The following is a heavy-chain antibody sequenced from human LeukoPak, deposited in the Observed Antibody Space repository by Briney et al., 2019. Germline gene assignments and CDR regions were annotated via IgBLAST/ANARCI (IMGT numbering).Heavy chain of an antibody. J-gene: IGHJ4*02. CDR3: ARGVRFLEWLLYYYFDY. V-gene: IGHV3-33*01. D-gene: IGHD3-3*01. CDR1: GFTLSSYG. CDR2: IWYDGSNK. Sequence: PGGSLRLSCAASGFTLSSYGMHWVRQAPGKGLEWVAVIWYDGSNKYYADSVKGRFTISRDNSKNTLYLQMNSLRAEDTAVYYCARGVRFLEWLLYYYFDYWGQGTLVTVSS.